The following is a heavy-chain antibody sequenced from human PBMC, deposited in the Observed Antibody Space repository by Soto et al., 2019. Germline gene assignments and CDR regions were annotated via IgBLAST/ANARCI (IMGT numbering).Heavy chain of an antibody. CDR1: GGSISSGGYY. CDR2: IYYSGST. J-gene: IGHJ6*02. CDR3: ARTKDIVVVPAAIFEGFPMDV. D-gene: IGHD2-2*01. V-gene: IGHV4-31*03. Sequence: SETLSLTCTVSGGSISSGGYYWSWIRQHPGKGLEWIGYIYYSGSTYYNPSLKSRVTISVDTSKNQFSLKLSSVTAADTAVYYCARTKDIVVVPAAIFEGFPMDVWGQGTTVTVTS.